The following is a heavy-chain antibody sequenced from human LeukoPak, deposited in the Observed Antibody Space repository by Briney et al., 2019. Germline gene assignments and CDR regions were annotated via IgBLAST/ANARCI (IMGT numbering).Heavy chain of an antibody. J-gene: IGHJ4*02. V-gene: IGHV3-30*04. Sequence: GGSLRLSCAASGFTFSSYAMHWVRQAPGKGLEWVAVISYDGSSKYYADSVKGRFTISRDNSKNTLYLQMNSLRAEDTAVYYCARIDYGDYGLGYWGQGTLVTVSS. D-gene: IGHD4-17*01. CDR3: ARIDYGDYGLGY. CDR1: GFTFSSYA. CDR2: ISYDGSSK.